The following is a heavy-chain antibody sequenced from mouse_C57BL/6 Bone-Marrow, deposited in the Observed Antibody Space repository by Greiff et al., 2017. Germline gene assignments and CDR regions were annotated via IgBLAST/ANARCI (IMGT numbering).Heavy chain of an antibody. CDR3: TPYDYEGPWFAY. V-gene: IGHV14-4*01. CDR2: IDPENGDT. D-gene: IGHD2-4*01. Sequence: VQLQQSGAELVRPGASVKLSCTASGFNIKDDYMHWVKQRPEQGLEWIGWIDPENGDTEYASKFQGKATITADTSSNTAYLQLGSLTSEDTAVYYCTPYDYEGPWFAYWGQGTLVTVSA. CDR1: GFNIKDDY. J-gene: IGHJ3*01.